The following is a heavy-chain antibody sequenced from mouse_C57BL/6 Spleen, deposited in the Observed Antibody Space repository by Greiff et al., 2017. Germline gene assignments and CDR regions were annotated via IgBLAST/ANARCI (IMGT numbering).Heavy chain of an antibody. J-gene: IGHJ2*01. CDR2: IDPSDSET. D-gene: IGHD1-1*01. Sequence: QVQLQQPGAELVRPGSSVKLSCKASGYTFTSYWMHWVKQRPIQGLEWIGNIDPSDSETHYNQKFKDKATLTADKSSSTAYMQLSSLTSEDSAVYDCARSSSYVGGYFDNWGQGTTLSVSS. CDR3: ARSSSYVGGYFDN. V-gene: IGHV1-52*01. CDR1: GYTFTSYW.